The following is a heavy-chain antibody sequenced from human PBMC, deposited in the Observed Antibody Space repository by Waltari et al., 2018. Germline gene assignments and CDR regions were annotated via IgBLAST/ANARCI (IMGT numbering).Heavy chain of an antibody. J-gene: IGHJ6*02. CDR3: ARDRGYCSSTSCPTDGMDV. CDR2: INPNSGGT. Sequence: QVQLVQSGAEVKKPGASVKVSCKASGYTFTGYYMHWVGQAAGQGLEWMGLINPNSGGTNYAQKFQGRVTMTRDTSISTAYMELSRLRSDDTAVYYCARDRGYCSSTSCPTDGMDVWGQGTTVTVSS. D-gene: IGHD2-2*01. V-gene: IGHV1-2*02. CDR1: GYTFTGYY.